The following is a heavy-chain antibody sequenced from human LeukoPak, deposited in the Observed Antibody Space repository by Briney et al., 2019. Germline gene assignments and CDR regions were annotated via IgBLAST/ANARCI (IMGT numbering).Heavy chain of an antibody. CDR3: ARGGLGYSYGSFDY. CDR1: GGSISSYY. D-gene: IGHD5-18*01. V-gene: IGHV4-59*01. J-gene: IGHJ4*02. Sequence: SETLSLTCTVSGGSISSYYWSWIRQPPGKGLEWIGYIYYSGSTNYNPSLKNQVTISVDTSKNQFSLKLSSVTAADTAVYYCARGGLGYSYGSFDYWGQGTLVTVSS. CDR2: IYYSGST.